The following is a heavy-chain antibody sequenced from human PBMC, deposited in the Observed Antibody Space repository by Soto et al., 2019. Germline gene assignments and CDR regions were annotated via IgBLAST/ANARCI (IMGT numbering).Heavy chain of an antibody. CDR1: GFTFGDSY. D-gene: IGHD2-15*01. CDR2: ISPGSRYP. Sequence: PGGSLRLSCAGSGFTFGDSYVGWIRQAPGKGLEWLSYISPGSRYPAYADSVKGRFTISRDNAKRSLYLQMMSLTAEDTAIYYCGRGGGGGLFDPWGQGTMVTVSS. CDR3: GRGGGGGLFDP. V-gene: IGHV3-11*06. J-gene: IGHJ5*02.